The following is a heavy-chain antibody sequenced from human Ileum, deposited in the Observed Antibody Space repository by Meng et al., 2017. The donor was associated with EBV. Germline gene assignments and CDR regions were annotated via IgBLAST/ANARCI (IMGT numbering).Heavy chain of an antibody. CDR1: GGSFNAYY. CDR3: ARGREYTGQLDL. Sequence: QVQLERRGAGLFKPLEPLSLTCDVSGGSFNAYYWTWIRQSPGGGLEWIGEIFHSGHTNYNPSLESRVSMSVATSKKQFSLLLSSVTAADSGLYFCARGREYTGQLDLWGLGTLVTVSS. V-gene: IGHV4-34*02. J-gene: IGHJ5*02. CDR2: IFHSGHT. D-gene: IGHD5-18*01.